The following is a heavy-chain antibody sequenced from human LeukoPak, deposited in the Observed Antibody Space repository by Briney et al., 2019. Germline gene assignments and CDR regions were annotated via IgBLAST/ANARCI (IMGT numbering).Heavy chain of an antibody. CDR1: GYTFTGYY. J-gene: IGHJ4*02. V-gene: IGHV1-2*02. CDR2: INPNSGGT. D-gene: IGHD6-19*01. CDR3: ASAYSSGWPYFDY. Sequence: ASVKVSCKASGYTFTGYYMHWVRQAPGQGLEWMGCINPNSGGTNYAQKFQGRVTMTRDTSISTAYMELSRLRSDDTAVYYCASAYSSGWPYFDYWGQGTLVTVSS.